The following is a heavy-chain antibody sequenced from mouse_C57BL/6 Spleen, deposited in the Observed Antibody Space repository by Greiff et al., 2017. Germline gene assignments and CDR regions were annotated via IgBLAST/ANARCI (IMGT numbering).Heavy chain of an antibody. CDR2: IWTGGGT. D-gene: IGHD1-1*01. J-gene: IGHJ4*01. CDR3: ARIPAITTVVSFYYAMDY. Sequence: VQLMESGPGLVAPSQRLSITCNVSGFSLTSYAISWVSQPPGKGLEWLGVIWTGGGTNYNSALKSQLSIRKDNSKSQVFLKMNSLQPDDTARDYCARIPAITTVVSFYYAMDYWGQGTLVTVSA. CDR1: GFSLTSYA. V-gene: IGHV2-9-1*01.